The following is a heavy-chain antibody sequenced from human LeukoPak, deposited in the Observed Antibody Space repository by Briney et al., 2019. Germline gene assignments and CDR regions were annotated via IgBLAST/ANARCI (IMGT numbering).Heavy chain of an antibody. CDR2: ISGGGGST. V-gene: IGHV3-23*01. CDR1: GFTFSSSA. J-gene: IGHJ6*02. Sequence: GGSLRLSCAVSGFTFSSSAMTWVRQSPGKGLEWVSVISGGGGSTYYADSVKGRFTISRDNSKNTLYLQMNSLRAEDTAVYYCAKRAGGAALQYYYYGVDVWGQGTTVTVSS. D-gene: IGHD6-13*01. CDR3: AKRAGGAALQYYYYGVDV.